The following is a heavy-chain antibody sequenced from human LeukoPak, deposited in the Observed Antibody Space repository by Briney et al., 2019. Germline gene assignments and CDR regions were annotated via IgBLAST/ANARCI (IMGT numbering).Heavy chain of an antibody. Sequence: SETLSLTCTVSGGSISSGSYYWSWIRQPAGKGLEWIGRIYTSGSTNYNPSLKSRVTISVDTSKNQFSLKLSSVTAADTAVYYCARYRTRDDYSNPFDYWGQGTLLTVSS. V-gene: IGHV4-61*02. CDR2: IYTSGST. CDR1: GGSISSGSYY. D-gene: IGHD4-11*01. J-gene: IGHJ4*02. CDR3: ARYRTRDDYSNPFDY.